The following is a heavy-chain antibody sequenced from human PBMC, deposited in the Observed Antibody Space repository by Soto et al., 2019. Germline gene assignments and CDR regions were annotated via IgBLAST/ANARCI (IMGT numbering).Heavy chain of an antibody. CDR3: ARSSGSYVGVSAYNWFDP. Sequence: QLQLQESGPGLVKPSETLSLTCTVSGGSISSSSYYWGWIRQPPGKGLEWIGSIYYSGSTYYNPSLKSRVTISVDTSKNQFSLKPSSVTAADTAVYYCARSSGSYVGVSAYNWFDPWGQGTLVTVSS. V-gene: IGHV4-39*01. CDR2: IYYSGST. D-gene: IGHD1-26*01. CDR1: GGSISSSSYY. J-gene: IGHJ5*02.